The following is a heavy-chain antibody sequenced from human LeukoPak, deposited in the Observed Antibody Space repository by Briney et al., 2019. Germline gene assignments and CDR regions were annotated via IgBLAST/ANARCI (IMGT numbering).Heavy chain of an antibody. CDR3: ARALDEGARFDY. J-gene: IGHJ4*02. V-gene: IGHV3-30-3*01. Sequence: GGSLRLSCTASGFTFSTYAMHWVRQAPGKGLEWVAVISYDGTNKYYADSMKGRFTISRDNSKNTLYLQMNSLRAADTAVYYCARALDEGARFDYWGQGTLVTVSS. CDR1: GFTFSTYA. CDR2: ISYDGTNK.